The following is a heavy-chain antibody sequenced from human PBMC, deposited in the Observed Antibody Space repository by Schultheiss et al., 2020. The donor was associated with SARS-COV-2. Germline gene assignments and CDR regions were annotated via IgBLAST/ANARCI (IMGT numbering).Heavy chain of an antibody. Sequence: GGSLRLSCAASGFTFSSYGMHWVRQAPGKGLEWVAVISYDGSNKYYADSVKGRFTISRDNSKNTLYLQMNSLRAEDTAVYYCANAWPFLEWLTDYWGQGTLVTVSS. V-gene: IGHV3-30*18. J-gene: IGHJ4*02. CDR1: GFTFSSYG. CDR3: ANAWPFLEWLTDY. D-gene: IGHD3-3*02. CDR2: ISYDGSNK.